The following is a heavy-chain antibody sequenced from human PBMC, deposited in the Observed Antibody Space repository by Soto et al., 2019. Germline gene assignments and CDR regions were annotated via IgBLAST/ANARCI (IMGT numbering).Heavy chain of an antibody. CDR2: ISYDGGNK. Sequence: SGGGVVQPGRSLRLSCAASGFTFSSSGIHWVRQAPGKGLEWVAVISYDGGNKYYVDSVKGRFTISRDNSKNTLYLQMNSLRAEDTAVYYCATDFSGWYGSSEYGFWGQGTLVTVSS. CDR3: ATDFSGWYGSSEYGF. CDR1: GFTFSSSG. D-gene: IGHD6-19*01. J-gene: IGHJ4*02. V-gene: IGHV3-30*03.